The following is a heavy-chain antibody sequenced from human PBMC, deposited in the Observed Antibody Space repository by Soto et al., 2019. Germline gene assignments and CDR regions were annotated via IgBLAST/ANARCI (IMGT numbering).Heavy chain of an antibody. CDR3: AREDDGGDRDYYGLDV. D-gene: IGHD2-21*02. CDR2: IHYSGSI. J-gene: IGHJ6*02. Sequence: PSETLSLTCTVSGGSISSSSHHWAWIRQPPGKGLEWIGYIHYSGSIIYNPSFKSRVTISVDTSKNQFSLQLSSVTAADTAVYFCAREDDGGDRDYYGLDVWGQGTTVTVSS. V-gene: IGHV4-30-4*08. CDR1: GGSISSSSHH.